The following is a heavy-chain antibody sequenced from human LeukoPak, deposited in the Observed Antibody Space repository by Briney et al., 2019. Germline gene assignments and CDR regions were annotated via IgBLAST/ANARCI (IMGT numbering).Heavy chain of an antibody. J-gene: IGHJ6*02. CDR1: GFTFSSYA. CDR3: ARDLSTSSGDYYAMDV. Sequence: GGSLRLSCAASGFTFSSYAVHWVRQAPGKGLEWVAVISYDGSNKYYADSVKGRFTISRDNSKNTPYLQMNSPRAEDTAVYYCARDLSTSSGDYYAMDVWGQGTTVTVSS. D-gene: IGHD6-19*01. V-gene: IGHV3-30-3*01. CDR2: ISYDGSNK.